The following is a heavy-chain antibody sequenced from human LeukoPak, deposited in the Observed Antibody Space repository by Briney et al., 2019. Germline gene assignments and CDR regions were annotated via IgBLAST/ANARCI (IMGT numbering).Heavy chain of an antibody. J-gene: IGHJ4*02. V-gene: IGHV3-48*03. CDR3: ARVRRLLGADS. D-gene: IGHD2-15*01. Sequence: PGGSLRLSCAASGFTFSSYEMNWVRQAPGKGLEWVSYISSSGSTIYYADSVKGRFTISRDNAKNSLYLQMNSLRAEDTAVYYCARVRRLLGADSWGQRTLVTVSS. CDR2: ISSSGSTI. CDR1: GFTFSSYE.